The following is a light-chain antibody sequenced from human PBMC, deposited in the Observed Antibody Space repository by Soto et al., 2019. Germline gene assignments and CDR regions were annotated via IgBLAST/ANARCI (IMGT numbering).Light chain of an antibody. Sequence: QSVLTQPASVSGSPGQSITISCTGTSSDVGAYNYVSWYQQHPGKAPKLTIYEVSNRPSGVSNRFSGSKSGNTASLTISGLQAEDEADYYCSSYTSGSTWVFGGGTKVTVL. CDR2: EVS. CDR3: SSYTSGSTWV. CDR1: SSDVGAYNY. V-gene: IGLV2-14*01. J-gene: IGLJ3*02.